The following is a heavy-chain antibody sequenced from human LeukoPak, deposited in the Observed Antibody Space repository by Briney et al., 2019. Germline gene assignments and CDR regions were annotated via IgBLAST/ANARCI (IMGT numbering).Heavy chain of an antibody. D-gene: IGHD3-3*01. Sequence: SETLSLTCTVSGGSISSYYWSWIRQPAGKGLEWIGRIYTSGSTNYNPSLKSRVTMSVDTSKNQLSLKLSSVTAADTAVYYCARPPGPRDFWGGSQASWGQGTLFTVSS. CDR1: GGSISSYY. J-gene: IGHJ5*02. V-gene: IGHV4-4*07. CDR3: ARPPGPRDFWGGSQAS. CDR2: IYTSGST.